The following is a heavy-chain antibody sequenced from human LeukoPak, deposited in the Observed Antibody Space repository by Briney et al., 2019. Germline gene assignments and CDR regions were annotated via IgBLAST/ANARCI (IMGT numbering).Heavy chain of an antibody. V-gene: IGHV4-59*01. CDR3: ARPSSGWDAFDI. J-gene: IGHJ3*02. D-gene: IGHD3-22*01. CDR2: IYYSGST. Sequence: SETLSLTCTVSGGSISSYYWSWIRQPPGKGLEWIGYIYYSGSTNYNPSLKSRVTISVDTSKNQFSLKLSSVTAADTAVYYCARPSSGWDAFDIWGQGTMVTVSS. CDR1: GGSISSYY.